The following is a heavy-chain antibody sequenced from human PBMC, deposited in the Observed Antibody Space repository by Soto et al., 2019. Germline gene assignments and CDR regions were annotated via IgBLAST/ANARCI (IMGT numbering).Heavy chain of an antibody. J-gene: IGHJ4*02. CDR3: ARDLRLDY. CDR2: IYYSGST. D-gene: IGHD4-17*01. V-gene: IGHV4-59*01. CDR1: GGSIISYY. Sequence: QVQLQESGPGLVKPSETLSLTCTVSGGSIISYYWSWIRQPPGKGLEWIGYIYYSGSTNYNPSLKSRVTISVDTSKNQFSLKLSSVTAADTAVYYCARDLRLDYWGQGTLVPVSS.